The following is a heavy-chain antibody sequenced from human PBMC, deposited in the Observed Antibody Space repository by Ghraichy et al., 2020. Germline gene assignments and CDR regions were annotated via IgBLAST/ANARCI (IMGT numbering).Heavy chain of an antibody. Sequence: ALVKVSCKASGYTFTRYGISWVRQAPGQGLEWMGWISGYNGNTNYAQKLQGRVTMTTDTSTSTAYMELRSLRSDDTAVYYCARDTPSKYSSSSFHYWGQGTLVTVSS. J-gene: IGHJ4*02. D-gene: IGHD6-6*01. CDR2: ISGYNGNT. CDR1: GYTFTRYG. V-gene: IGHV1-18*01. CDR3: ARDTPSKYSSSSFHY.